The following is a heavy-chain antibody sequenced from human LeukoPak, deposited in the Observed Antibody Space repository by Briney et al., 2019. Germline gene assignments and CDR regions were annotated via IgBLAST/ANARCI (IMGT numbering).Heavy chain of an antibody. V-gene: IGHV4-59*01. J-gene: IGHJ4*02. CDR1: GGSISSYY. CDR3: ARVAYSSSNFDY. D-gene: IGHD6-6*01. CDR2: IYYSGST. Sequence: SETLSLTCTVSGGSISSYYWSWIRQPPGKGLEWIGYIYYSGSTNYNPSLKSRVTISVDTSKDQFSLKLSSVTAADTAVNYCARVAYSSSNFDYWGQGTLVTVSS.